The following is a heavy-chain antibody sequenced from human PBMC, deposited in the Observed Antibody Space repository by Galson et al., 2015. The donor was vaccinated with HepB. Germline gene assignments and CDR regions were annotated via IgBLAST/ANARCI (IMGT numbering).Heavy chain of an antibody. CDR1: GYTFTGYY. D-gene: IGHD5-18*01. CDR3: ARGMDTAMDTGFDY. J-gene: IGHJ4*02. V-gene: IGHV1-2*04. Sequence: SVKVSCKASGYTFTGYYMHWVRQAPGQGLEWMGWINPNSGGTNYAQKFQGWVTMARDTSISTAYMELSRLRSDDTAVYYCARGMDTAMDTGFDYWGQGTLVTVSS. CDR2: INPNSGGT.